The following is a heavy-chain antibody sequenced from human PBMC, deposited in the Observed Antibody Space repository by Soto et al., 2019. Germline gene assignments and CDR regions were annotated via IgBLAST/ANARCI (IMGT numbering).Heavy chain of an antibody. J-gene: IGHJ4*02. CDR3: ASGIVVVPAAPIDY. Sequence: SETLSLTCTVSGGSISSGGYYWSWIRQHPGKGLEWIGYIYYSGSTYYNPSLKSRVTISVDTSKNQFSLKLSSVTAADTAVYYCASGIVVVPAAPIDYWGQGTLVTVSS. CDR1: GGSISSGGYY. D-gene: IGHD2-2*01. V-gene: IGHV4-31*03. CDR2: IYYSGST.